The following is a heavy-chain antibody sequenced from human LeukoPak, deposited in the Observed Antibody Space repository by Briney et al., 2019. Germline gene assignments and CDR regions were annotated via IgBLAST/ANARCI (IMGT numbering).Heavy chain of an antibody. J-gene: IGHJ5*02. Sequence: PGESLRLSCAASGFTFSSYAMSWVRQAPGKGLEWVSAVSGSGGTTYYADSVKGRFTISRDNSKDTLYLQVNSLRAEDTAVYYCAKRGLVGSSGFKNNWFDPWGQGTLVTVSS. CDR1: GFTFSSYA. V-gene: IGHV3-23*01. CDR3: AKRGLVGSSGFKNNWFDP. CDR2: VSGSGGTT. D-gene: IGHD3-22*01.